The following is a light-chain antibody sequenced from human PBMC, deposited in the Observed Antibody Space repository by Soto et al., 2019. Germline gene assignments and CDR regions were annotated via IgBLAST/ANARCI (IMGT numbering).Light chain of an antibody. CDR3: QSYDTSLTGPVV. CDR1: TSNIGAGYD. J-gene: IGLJ2*01. V-gene: IGLV1-40*01. CDR2: DNS. Sequence: QSVLTQPPSVSGAPGQRVTISCTGSTSNIGAGYDVHWYQQLPGTAPKLLIYDNSNRPSGVPDRFSGSKSGTSASLAITGLQAEDEADYCCQSYDTSLTGPVVFGGGTKLTVL.